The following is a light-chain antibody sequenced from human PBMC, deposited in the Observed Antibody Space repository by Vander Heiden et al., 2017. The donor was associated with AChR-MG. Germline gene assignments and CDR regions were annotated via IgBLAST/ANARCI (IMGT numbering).Light chain of an antibody. CDR3: QQDKSYPRT. CDR2: AAS. CDR1: LDVGSC. V-gene: IGKV1D-16*01. Sequence: DIQLTQSLSSVSASVGDTDSITFRASLDVGSCLAWYQQTPAKAPKSLIYAASTLRDGVPSRFSGSASGTDFTLTISILQHEDFATYYCQQDKSYPRTFGQGTKLDIK. J-gene: IGKJ2*02.